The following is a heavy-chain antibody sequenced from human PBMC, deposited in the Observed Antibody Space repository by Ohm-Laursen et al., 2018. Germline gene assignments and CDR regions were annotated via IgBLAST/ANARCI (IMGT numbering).Heavy chain of an antibody. J-gene: IGHJ6*02. D-gene: IGHD3-10*01. CDR1: GFTFSSYW. Sequence: GSLRLSCAASGFTFSSYWMTWVRQAPGKGLEWVANIKQDGSDKYYVDSVEGRFTISRDNANNSLYLQMDSLRVEDTAVYYCARSSMVRGVIRVPYYYGMDVWGQGTTVTVSS. CDR2: IKQDGSDK. V-gene: IGHV3-7*01. CDR3: ARSSMVRGVIRVPYYYGMDV.